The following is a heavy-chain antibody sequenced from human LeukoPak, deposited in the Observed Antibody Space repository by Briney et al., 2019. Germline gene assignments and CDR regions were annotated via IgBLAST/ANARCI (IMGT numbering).Heavy chain of an antibody. CDR2: IYTTGSA. CDR1: GDSISTYY. CDR3: ARGPTPYGSGSYEFDY. D-gene: IGHD3-10*01. V-gene: IGHV4-4*07. J-gene: IGHJ4*02. Sequence: SETLSLTCTVSGDSISTYYWSWIRQPAGKGLEWIGRIYTTGSANYNPSLKSRVTMSVDTSKNQFSLKLSSVTAADTAVYYCARGPTPYGSGSYEFDYWGQGTLVTVSS.